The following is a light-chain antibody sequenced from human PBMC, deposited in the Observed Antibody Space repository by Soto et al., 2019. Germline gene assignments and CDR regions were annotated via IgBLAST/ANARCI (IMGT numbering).Light chain of an antibody. CDR2: AAS. CDR1: QSVTVNS. Sequence: EILLTQSPSTLSLSPGEGGTLSCRASQSVTVNSLAWYQQKPGQTPKLLIYAASTRAAAVPDRFTGSGSGTDFALTISRLEPEDFAVYYCQQYGDSPLTFGPGTNVDIK. V-gene: IGKV3-20*01. CDR3: QQYGDSPLT. J-gene: IGKJ3*01.